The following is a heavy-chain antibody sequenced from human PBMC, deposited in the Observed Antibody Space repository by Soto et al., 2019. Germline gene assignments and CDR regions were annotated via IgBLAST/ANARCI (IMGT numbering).Heavy chain of an antibody. Sequence: GGSLRLSCAASGFTFNNYIMNWVRQAPGKGLEWVSSISTSSTYIYYADSVKGRFTISRDNAKNSLYLQMNSLRAEDTAVYYCARTGYCSGGSCHRWFDPWGQGTLVTVSS. CDR2: ISTSSTYI. V-gene: IGHV3-21*01. CDR1: GFTFNNYI. J-gene: IGHJ5*02. D-gene: IGHD2-15*01. CDR3: ARTGYCSGGSCHRWFDP.